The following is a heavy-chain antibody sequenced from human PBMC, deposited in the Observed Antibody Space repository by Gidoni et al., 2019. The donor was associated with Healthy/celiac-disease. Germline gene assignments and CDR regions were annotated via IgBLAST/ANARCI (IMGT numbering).Heavy chain of an antibody. J-gene: IGHJ5*02. CDR2: INHSGRT. CDR3: AREGGWNYFSYETRHWFDP. V-gene: IGHV4-34*01. CDR1: CGSFSGYY. D-gene: IGHD1-7*01. Sequence: QVQLQQWVAGLLQPSETLSLTCAVYCGSFSGYYWSWIRQPPGKGLEWIGEINHSGRTKYNPSLKSRVTRSVDTSKNQFSLKLSSVTAADTAVYYCAREGGWNYFSYETRHWFDPWGQGTLVTVSS.